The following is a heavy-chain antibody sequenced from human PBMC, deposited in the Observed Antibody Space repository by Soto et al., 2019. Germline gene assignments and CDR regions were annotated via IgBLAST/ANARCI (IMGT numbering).Heavy chain of an antibody. Sequence: QVQLVQSGAEVKKPGSSVKVSCKASGGTFSSYAISWVRQAPEQGLEGMGGFIPIFGTPNYAQKSQGRVTITAAESTSTAYMELSSLRSEDTAVYYCARHVPAAGYYYGMDVWGQGTTVTVSS. J-gene: IGHJ6*02. V-gene: IGHV1-69*12. CDR1: GGTFSSYA. CDR2: FIPIFGTP. D-gene: IGHD2-2*01. CDR3: ARHVPAAGYYYGMDV.